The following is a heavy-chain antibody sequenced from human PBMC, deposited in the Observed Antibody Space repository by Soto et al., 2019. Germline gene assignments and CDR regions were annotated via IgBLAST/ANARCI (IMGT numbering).Heavy chain of an antibody. J-gene: IGHJ4*02. CDR2: ISPWKGNT. Sequence: ASVKVSCKASGYNFMPYGVNWVRQAPGQGLEWMGWISPWKGNTNYAQSFQGRVTMTTDTSTSTAYMELRSLTSDDTAVYYCARDLDPSGSYYTDYWGPGTLITVSS. D-gene: IGHD3-10*01. CDR1: GYNFMPYG. CDR3: ARDLDPSGSYYTDY. V-gene: IGHV1-18*04.